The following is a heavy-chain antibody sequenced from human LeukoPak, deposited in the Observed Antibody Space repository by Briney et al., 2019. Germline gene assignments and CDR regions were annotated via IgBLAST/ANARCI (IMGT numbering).Heavy chain of an antibody. J-gene: IGHJ4*02. CDR3: ARGTYYYDSSGYFGSH. Sequence: GGSLRLSCAASGFTFSSYALHWVRQAPGKGLGWVAVISYDGSNKYYADSVKGRFTISRDNSKNTLYLQMNSLRAEDTAVYYCARGTYYYDSSGYFGSHWGQGTLVTVSS. CDR1: GFTFSSYA. V-gene: IGHV3-30*04. CDR2: ISYDGSNK. D-gene: IGHD3-22*01.